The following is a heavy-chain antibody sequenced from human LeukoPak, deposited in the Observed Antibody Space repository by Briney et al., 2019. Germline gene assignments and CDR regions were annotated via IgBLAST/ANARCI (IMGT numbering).Heavy chain of an antibody. Sequence: GGSLRLSCAASGFTFNTYAMNWFRQAPGKGLEWVSYINTSGDNKHYANSVEGRFTISRDNAKNSLYLEMNSLGVEDTAVYYCLRDGRAGVEGTFRLFDYWGQGTLVAVSS. CDR3: LRDGRAGVEGTFRLFDY. D-gene: IGHD1-7*01. J-gene: IGHJ4*02. CDR2: INTSGDNK. CDR1: GFTFNTYA. V-gene: IGHV3-48*03.